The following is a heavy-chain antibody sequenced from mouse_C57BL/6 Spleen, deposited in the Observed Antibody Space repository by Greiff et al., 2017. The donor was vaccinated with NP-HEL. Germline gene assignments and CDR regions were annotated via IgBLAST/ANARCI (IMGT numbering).Heavy chain of an antibody. CDR1: GYTFTSYW. Sequence: VQLQQPGAELVKPGASVKLSCKASGYTFTSYWMHWVKQRPGQGLEWIGMIHPNSGSTNYNEKFKSKATLTVDKSSSTAYMQLSSLTSEDAAVYYCARDYGSSSPAYWGQGTLVTVSA. CDR2: IHPNSGST. V-gene: IGHV1-64*01. J-gene: IGHJ3*01. CDR3: ARDYGSSSPAY. D-gene: IGHD1-1*01.